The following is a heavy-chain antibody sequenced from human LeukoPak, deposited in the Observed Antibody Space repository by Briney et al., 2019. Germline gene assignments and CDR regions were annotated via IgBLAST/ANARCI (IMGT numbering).Heavy chain of an antibody. CDR2: ISGSGSNT. D-gene: IGHD3-16*01. CDR3: AKDRLTLSAFDI. Sequence: GGSLRLSCVVSGFTFSSYGMSWVRQAPGKGLEWVSAISGSGSNTYYADSVKGRFTISRDNSKNTLYLQMNSLRAEDTAVYSCAKDRLTLSAFDIWGPGTMVTVSS. CDR1: GFTFSSYG. J-gene: IGHJ3*02. V-gene: IGHV3-23*01.